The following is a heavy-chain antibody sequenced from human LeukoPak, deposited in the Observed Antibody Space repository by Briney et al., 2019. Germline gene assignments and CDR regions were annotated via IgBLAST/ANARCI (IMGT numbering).Heavy chain of an antibody. CDR1: GFTFSSYA. CDR3: ARESLTYYYDSSGYYWDY. D-gene: IGHD3-22*01. CDR2: ISYGGSNK. J-gene: IGHJ4*02. V-gene: IGHV3-30*04. Sequence: GGSLRLSCAASGFTFSSYAMHWVRQAPGKGLEWVAVISYGGSNKYYADYVKGRFTISRDNSKNTLYLQMNSLRAEDTAVYYCARESLTYYYDSSGYYWDYWGQGTLVTVSS.